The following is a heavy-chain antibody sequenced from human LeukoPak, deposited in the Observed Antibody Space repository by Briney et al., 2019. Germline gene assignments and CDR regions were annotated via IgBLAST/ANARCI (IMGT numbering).Heavy chain of an antibody. CDR1: GGSISSYY. CDR2: IYTSGST. J-gene: IGHJ4*02. CDR3: ARLHYLYYFDY. V-gene: IGHV4-4*09. D-gene: IGHD3-10*01. Sequence: SETLSLTCTVSGGSISSYYWSWIRQPPGKGLEWIGYIYTSGSTSYNPSLKSRVTISVDTSKNQFSLKLSSVTAADTAVYYCARLHYLYYFDYWGQGTLVTVSS.